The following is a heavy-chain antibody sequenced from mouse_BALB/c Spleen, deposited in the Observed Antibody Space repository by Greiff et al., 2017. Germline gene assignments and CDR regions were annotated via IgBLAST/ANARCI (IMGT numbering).Heavy chain of an antibody. CDR3: ARHNYYGIGAMDY. V-gene: IGHV2-6-2*01. CDR1: GFSLTSYG. CDR2: IWSDGST. D-gene: IGHD1-1*01. J-gene: IGHJ4*01. Sequence: VKLVESGPDLVAPSQSLSITCTVSGFSLTSYGVHWVRQPPGKGLEWLVVIWSDGSTTYNSALKSRLSISKDNSKSQVFLKMNSLQTDDTAMYYCARHNYYGIGAMDYWGQGTSVTVSS.